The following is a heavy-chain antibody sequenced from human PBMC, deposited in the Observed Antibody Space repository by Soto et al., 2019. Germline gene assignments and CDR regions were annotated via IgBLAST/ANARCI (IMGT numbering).Heavy chain of an antibody. D-gene: IGHD2-15*01. V-gene: IGHV1-46*01. J-gene: IGHJ5*01. CDR1: GYMFTTYY. CDR2: INPSGGST. CDR3: ARGWIVVVVAATGVEWFDS. Sequence: ASVKVSCKASGYMFTTYYMHWVRQAPGQGLEWMGIINPSGGSTSYAQRFQGRVTLSRDTSTSTVYMELTGLRSEDTAVYYCARGWIVVVVAATGVEWFDSWGQGTLVTVSS.